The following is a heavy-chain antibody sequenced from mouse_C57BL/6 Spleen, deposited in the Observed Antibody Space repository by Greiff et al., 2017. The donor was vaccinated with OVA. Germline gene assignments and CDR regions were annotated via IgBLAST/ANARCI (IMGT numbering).Heavy chain of an antibody. Sequence: VQLQESGAELVMPGASVKLSCKASGYTFTSYWMHWVKQRPGQGLEWIGEIDPSDSYTNYNQKFKGKSTLTVDKSSSTAYMQLSSLTSEDSAVYYCARSVYYDYGYWHFDVWGTGTTVTVSS. CDR1: GYTFTSYW. CDR2: IDPSDSYT. J-gene: IGHJ1*03. V-gene: IGHV1-69*01. D-gene: IGHD2-4*01. CDR3: ARSVYYDYGYWHFDV.